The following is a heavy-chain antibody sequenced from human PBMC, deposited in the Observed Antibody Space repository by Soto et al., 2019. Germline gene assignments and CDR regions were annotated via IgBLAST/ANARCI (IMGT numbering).Heavy chain of an antibody. CDR3: TRGPRASSTGTGAH. CDR1: GFTFTTYW. J-gene: IGHJ4*02. CDR2: INGDGSST. D-gene: IGHD1-1*01. V-gene: IGHV3-74*01. Sequence: GGSLRLSCAAFGFTFTTYWMHWARQVPGKGLVWVSRINGDGSSTTYADSVKGRFTISRDNAKNTLYLQMNSLRAEDTAVYYCTRGPRASSTGTGAHWGQGTLVTVS.